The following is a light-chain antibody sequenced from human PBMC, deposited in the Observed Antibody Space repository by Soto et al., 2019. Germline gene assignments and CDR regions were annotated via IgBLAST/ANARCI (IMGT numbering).Light chain of an antibody. J-gene: IGKJ2*01. CDR1: QSVSSN. Sequence: TQSPATLSVSPGERATLSCRASQSVSSNLAWYQQKPGQAPRLLIYGASTRATGIPARFSGSGSGTEFTLTISSLQSEDFAVYYCQQYNNWPRMYTFGQGTKLEIK. CDR3: QQYNNWPRMYT. CDR2: GAS. V-gene: IGKV3-15*01.